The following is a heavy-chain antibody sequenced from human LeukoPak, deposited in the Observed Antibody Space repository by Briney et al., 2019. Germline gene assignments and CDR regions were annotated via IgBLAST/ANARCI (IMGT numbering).Heavy chain of an antibody. V-gene: IGHV4-61*05. J-gene: IGHJ4*02. D-gene: IGHD1-14*01. CDR2: IYYSGST. Sequence: PSETLSLTCTVSGGSISSSSYYWGWIRQPPGTGLEWIGYIYYSGSTNYNPSLKSRVTISVDTSKNQFSLKLSSVTAADTAVYYCARVRGGKLTADYWGQGTLVTVSS. CDR1: GGSISSSSYY. CDR3: ARVRGGKLTADY.